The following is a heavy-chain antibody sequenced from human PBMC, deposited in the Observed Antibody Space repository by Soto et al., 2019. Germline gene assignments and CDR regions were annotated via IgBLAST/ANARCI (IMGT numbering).Heavy chain of an antibody. CDR3: ARDRLVGAAPFDY. CDR1: GFTFSTYS. V-gene: IGHV3-48*02. J-gene: IGHJ4*02. CDR2: ISSSSITT. D-gene: IGHD1-26*01. Sequence: GGSLRLSCAASGFTFSTYSMNWVRQAPGKGLEWVSYISSSSITTRYADSVKGRFTISRDNAKNSLYLQMNSLTDEDTAVYYCARDRLVGAAPFDYWGQGTLVTVSS.